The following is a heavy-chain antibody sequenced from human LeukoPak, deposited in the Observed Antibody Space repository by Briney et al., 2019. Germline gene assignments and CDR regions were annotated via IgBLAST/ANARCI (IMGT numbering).Heavy chain of an antibody. CDR1: GYTFTSYG. D-gene: IGHD6-13*01. Sequence: ASVKVSCKASGYTFTSYGINWVRQATGQGLEWMGWMNPNSGNTGYAQKFQGRVTMTRNTSISTAYMELSSLRSEDTAVYYCARLYSSSWYQPTYYYYYYMDVWGKGITVTISS. J-gene: IGHJ6*03. CDR3: ARLYSSSWYQPTYYYYYYMDV. CDR2: MNPNSGNT. V-gene: IGHV1-8*02.